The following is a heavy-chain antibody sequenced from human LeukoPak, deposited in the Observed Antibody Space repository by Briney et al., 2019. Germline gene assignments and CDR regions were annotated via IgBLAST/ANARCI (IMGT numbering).Heavy chain of an antibody. J-gene: IGHJ4*02. CDR1: GYTFTGYY. Sequence: ASVKVSCKASGYTFTGYYMHWVRQAPGQGLEWMGRINPNSGGTNYAQKFQGRVTMTRDTSISTAYMELSRLRSDDTAVYHCARDRDYYGSGSYYNVVDYWGQGTLVTVSS. CDR3: ARDRDYYGSGSYYNVVDY. V-gene: IGHV1-2*06. CDR2: INPNSGGT. D-gene: IGHD3-10*01.